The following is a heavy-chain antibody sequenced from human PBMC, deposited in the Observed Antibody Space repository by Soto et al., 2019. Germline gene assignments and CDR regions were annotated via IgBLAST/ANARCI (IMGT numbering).Heavy chain of an antibody. Sequence: PSETLSLTCNVSGGSIRSYYWSWVRQPAGKALEWIGRIYSSGTTNYNPSLKSRVTILVDTSKNEFSLEVASVTAADTALYYCAREGASGFGMDVWGQGTTVTVSS. CDR2: IYSSGTT. CDR3: AREGASGFGMDV. J-gene: IGHJ6*02. D-gene: IGHD1-26*01. CDR1: GGSIRSYY. V-gene: IGHV4-4*07.